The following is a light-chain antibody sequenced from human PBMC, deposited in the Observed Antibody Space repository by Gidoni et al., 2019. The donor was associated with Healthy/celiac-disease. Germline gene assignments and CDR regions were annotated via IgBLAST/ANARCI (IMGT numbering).Light chain of an antibody. J-gene: IGLJ2*01. Sequence: SSELTQPPSVSVSPGQTASITFSGDNLGDKYACWYQQKPRQSPVLVIYQDSKRPSGIPERFSGSNSGNTATLTISGTQAMDEADYYCQAWDSSNVVFGGGTKLTVL. CDR3: QAWDSSNVV. CDR1: NLGDKY. CDR2: QDS. V-gene: IGLV3-1*01.